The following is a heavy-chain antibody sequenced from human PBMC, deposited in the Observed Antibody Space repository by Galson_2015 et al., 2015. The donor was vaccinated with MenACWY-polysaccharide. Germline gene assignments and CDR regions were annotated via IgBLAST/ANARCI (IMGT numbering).Heavy chain of an antibody. V-gene: IGHV4-61*01. D-gene: IGHD1-26*01. CDR3: AREPTYSGSFGWFNP. Sequence: SETLSLTCTVSGGSVTNLSYYWSWFRQPPGKGLEWIGWIHYSGFTKYTPSLESRVTILLDASNNQFSLRLSSVTAADTAMYYCAREPTYSGSFGWFNPWGQGTLVTVSS. CDR2: IHYSGFT. J-gene: IGHJ5*02. CDR1: GGSVTNLSYY.